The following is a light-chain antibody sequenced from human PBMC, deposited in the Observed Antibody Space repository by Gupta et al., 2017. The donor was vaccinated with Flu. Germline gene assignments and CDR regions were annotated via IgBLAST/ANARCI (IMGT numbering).Light chain of an antibody. Sequence: NFMLTQPHSVSESPGKTVTISCTRSSGSIATNYVQWYQQRPGSSPTTVIYADNQRPSEVPDRFSGSIDSSSNSASRTISGLKTEDEADDFCQSYDSLNRDWGFGGGTKLTVL. CDR2: ADN. V-gene: IGLV6-57*01. CDR3: QSYDSLNRDWG. J-gene: IGLJ3*02. CDR1: SGSIATNY.